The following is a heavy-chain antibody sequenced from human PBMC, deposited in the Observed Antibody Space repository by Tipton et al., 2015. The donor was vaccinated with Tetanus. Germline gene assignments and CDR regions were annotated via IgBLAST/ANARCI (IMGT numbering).Heavy chain of an antibody. CDR2: TSFDGNNK. V-gene: IGHV3-30-3*02. J-gene: IGHJ4*02. CDR3: AKEFQRARIRFFDS. D-gene: IGHD2-15*01. Sequence: SLRLSCAASGFTFSNYAMHWVRQAPGKGLEWVAVTSFDGNNKDYADSVKGRFIISRDNSKNTLYLQMNSLRPEDTAVYYCAKEFQRARIRFFDSWGQGTQVTASS. CDR1: GFTFSNYA.